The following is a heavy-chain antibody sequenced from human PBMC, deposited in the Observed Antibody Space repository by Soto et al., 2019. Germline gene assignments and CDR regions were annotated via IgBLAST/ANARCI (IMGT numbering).Heavy chain of an antibody. D-gene: IGHD3-10*01. CDR3: ASDRVRGNSSPRGMDV. Sequence: PGGSLRLFCAASGFTFSSYSMNWVRQAPGKGLEWVSYISSSSSTIYYADSVRGRFTISRDNAKNSLYLQMNSLRDEDTAVYYCASDRVRGNSSPRGMDVWGQGTPVTVSS. V-gene: IGHV3-48*02. CDR2: ISSSSSTI. J-gene: IGHJ6*02. CDR1: GFTFSSYS.